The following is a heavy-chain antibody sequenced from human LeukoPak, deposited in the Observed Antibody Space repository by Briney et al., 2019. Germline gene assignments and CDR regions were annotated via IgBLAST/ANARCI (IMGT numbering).Heavy chain of an antibody. CDR1: GFTFSSYS. D-gene: IGHD1-26*01. V-gene: IGHV3-21*01. CDR3: ARVVGMGATSFNDY. J-gene: IGHJ4*02. CDR2: ISSSSSYI. Sequence: PGGSLRPSCAASGFTFSSYSMNWVRQAPGKGLEWFSSISSSSSYIYYADSVKGRFTISRDNAKNSLYLQMNSLRAEDTAVYYCARVVGMGATSFNDYWGQGTLVTVSS.